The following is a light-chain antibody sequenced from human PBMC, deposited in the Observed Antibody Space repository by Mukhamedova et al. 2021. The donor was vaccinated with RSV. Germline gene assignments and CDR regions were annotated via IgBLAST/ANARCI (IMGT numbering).Light chain of an antibody. V-gene: IGKV1-5*03. Sequence: GKAPKLLMYRASSLQSGVPSRFSGSGSGTEFTLTISSLQPEDFATYYCQQHSSNSYSFGQGTKLEIK. CDR3: QQHSSNSYS. J-gene: IGKJ2*03. CDR2: RAS.